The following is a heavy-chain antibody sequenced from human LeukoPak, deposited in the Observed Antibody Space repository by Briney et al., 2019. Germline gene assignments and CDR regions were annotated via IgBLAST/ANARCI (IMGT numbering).Heavy chain of an antibody. CDR2: INHSGST. CDR1: GGSFSGYY. J-gene: IGHJ5*02. Sequence: SETLSLTCAVYGGSFSGYYWSWIRQPPGKGLEWIGEINHSGSTNYNPSLKSRVTISVDTSKNQFSLKLSSVSAADTAVYYCARGPSGGYDFWSGYYVSSSKGWFDPWGQGTLVTVSS. V-gene: IGHV4-34*01. CDR3: ARGPSGGYDFWSGYYVSSSKGWFDP. D-gene: IGHD3-3*01.